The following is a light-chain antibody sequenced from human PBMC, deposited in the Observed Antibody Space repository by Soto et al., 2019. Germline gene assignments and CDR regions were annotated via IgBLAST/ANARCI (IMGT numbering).Light chain of an antibody. CDR2: TSS. CDR3: QQGYSRPRT. V-gene: IGKV1-39*01. J-gene: IGKJ1*01. CDR1: QSISTS. Sequence: DIQLTQSPSSLSASVGDRVTITCRARQSISTSLNWYQQKPGKAPNLLIFTSSNLESGVPSRFSGSGSGTDFTLTISSLQPEDFATYFCQQGYSRPRTFGQGTKVEIK.